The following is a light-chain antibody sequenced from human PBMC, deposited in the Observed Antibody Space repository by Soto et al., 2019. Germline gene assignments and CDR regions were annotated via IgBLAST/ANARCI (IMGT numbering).Light chain of an antibody. CDR1: QSISSW. V-gene: IGKV1-5*01. CDR3: QQYNSYSLT. Sequence: DIQMTQSHSNLSASVGDRVTITCRARQSISSWLAWYQQKPGKAPKLLIYDASSLESGVPSRFSGSGSGTEFTLTISSLQPDDFATYYCQQYNSYSLTFGHGTKLEIK. J-gene: IGKJ2*01. CDR2: DAS.